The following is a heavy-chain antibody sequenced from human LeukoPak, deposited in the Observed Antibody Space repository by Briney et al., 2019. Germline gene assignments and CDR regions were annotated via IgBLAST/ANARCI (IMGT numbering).Heavy chain of an antibody. Sequence: SGTLSHTHTVSGLPKTHYYWTWIRQPPGKGLEGIGFISPCGSPHHNPPLTPRVTLSIDTSKHQFFLKLSPVNAAHTAVYVCGRRSYHLLTGYYNGGNYRYYYMDVCGKGTTVTVSS. V-gene: IGHV4-4*09. D-gene: IGHD3-9*01. CDR3: GRRSYHLLTGYYNGGNYRYYYMDV. J-gene: IGHJ6*03. CDR2: ISPCGSP. CDR1: GLPKTHYY.